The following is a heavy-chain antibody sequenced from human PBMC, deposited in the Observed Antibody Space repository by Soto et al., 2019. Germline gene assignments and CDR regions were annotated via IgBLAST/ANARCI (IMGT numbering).Heavy chain of an antibody. Sequence: QVQLRQWGAGLLKPSETLVLTCAVSGGSFTDYYWGWIRQSPGKGLEWIGEINHSASSTYNPSLASRVTILVDTSKKQFSLRLTSVTAADTAMYYCARGEYDSSGLYSWAPLGFDVWGQGTTVPVSS. V-gene: IGHV4-34*01. D-gene: IGHD3-22*01. J-gene: IGHJ6*02. CDR1: GGSFTDYY. CDR3: ARGEYDSSGLYSWAPLGFDV. CDR2: INHSASS.